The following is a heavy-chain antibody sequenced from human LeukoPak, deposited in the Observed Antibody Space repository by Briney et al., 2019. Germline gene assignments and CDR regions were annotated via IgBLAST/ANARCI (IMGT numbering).Heavy chain of an antibody. J-gene: IGHJ3*01. Sequence: PSETLSLTCSVSGGSVSSFFWSWIWQPAGRELEWLGRMFANGNANYNPSLKSRISMSVDTSKSQFSLTLTSVTAADTAIYYCARDIVAASSDGFDVWGQGTTVIVSS. CDR1: GGSVSSFF. CDR3: ARDIVAASSDGFDV. CDR2: MFANGNA. D-gene: IGHD2-21*01. V-gene: IGHV4-4*07.